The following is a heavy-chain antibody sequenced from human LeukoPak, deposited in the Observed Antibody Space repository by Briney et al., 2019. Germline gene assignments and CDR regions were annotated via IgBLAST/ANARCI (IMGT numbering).Heavy chain of an antibody. CDR2: INPNSGGT. J-gene: IGHJ5*02. V-gene: IGHV1-2*02. CDR3: ARGVPAAMISWFDP. Sequence: GASVKVSCKASGYTFTGYYMHWVRQAPGQGLEWMGWINPNSGGTNYAQKFQGRVTMTRDTSISTAYMELSSLRSEDTAVYYCARGVPAAMISWFDPWGQGTLVTVSS. CDR1: GYTFTGYY. D-gene: IGHD2-2*01.